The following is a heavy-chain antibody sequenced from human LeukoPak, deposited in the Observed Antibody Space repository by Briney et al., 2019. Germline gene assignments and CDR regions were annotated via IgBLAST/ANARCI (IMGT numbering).Heavy chain of an antibody. D-gene: IGHD2-2*01. CDR1: GYTFTGYY. Sequence: ASVKVSCKASGYTFTGYYMYWVRQAPGQGLEWMGRINPNSGGTNYAQKFQGRVTMTRDTSISTAYMELSGLRSDDTAVYYCARGTPQYCSSTSCYLDYYYYYMDVWGKGTTVTVSS. CDR2: INPNSGGT. CDR3: ARGTPQYCSSTSCYLDYYYYYMDV. V-gene: IGHV1-2*06. J-gene: IGHJ6*03.